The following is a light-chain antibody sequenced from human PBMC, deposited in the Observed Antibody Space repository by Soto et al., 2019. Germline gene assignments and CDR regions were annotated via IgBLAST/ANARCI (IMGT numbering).Light chain of an antibody. CDR2: DVS. V-gene: IGLV2-11*01. CDR3: AAWDDSLNGRV. Sequence: QSVLTQPRSVSGSPGQSVTISCTGTSSDVGGYNYVSWYQQHPGKAPKLMIYDVSKRPSGVPDRFSGSKSGTSASLAISGLQSEDEADYYCAAWDDSLNGRVFGTGTKVTVL. CDR1: SSDVGGYNY. J-gene: IGLJ1*01.